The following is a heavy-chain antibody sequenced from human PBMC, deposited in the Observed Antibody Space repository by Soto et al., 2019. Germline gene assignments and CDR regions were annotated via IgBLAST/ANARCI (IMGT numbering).Heavy chain of an antibody. CDR2: VYDTGST. CDR1: DDFVIGGRYY. Sequence: QVHLQESGPGLLKPSETLSLTCTVTDDFVIGGRYYWNWIRQTPGKNLEWTGYVYDTGSTNSNASLKSRVTLSVDTSKKQFYLKLTSVTAADTAVYYCARELGGTYMDSWGQGNRVTVSP. J-gene: IGHJ4*02. D-gene: IGHD2-15*01. V-gene: IGHV4-61*01. CDR3: ARELGGTYMDS.